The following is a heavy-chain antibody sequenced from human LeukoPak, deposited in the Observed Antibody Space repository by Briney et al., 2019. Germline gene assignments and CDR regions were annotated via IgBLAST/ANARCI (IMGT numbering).Heavy chain of an antibody. D-gene: IGHD3-3*01. J-gene: IGHJ4*02. CDR3: AKSPLEWLFSGLYYFDY. Sequence: GGSLRLSCAASGFTFSSYAMSWVRQAPGKGLEWVSAISGSGGSTYYADSVKGRFTISRDNSKNTVYLQMNSLRAEDTAVYYCAKSPLEWLFSGLYYFDYWGQGTLVTVSS. CDR2: ISGSGGST. V-gene: IGHV3-23*01. CDR1: GFTFSSYA.